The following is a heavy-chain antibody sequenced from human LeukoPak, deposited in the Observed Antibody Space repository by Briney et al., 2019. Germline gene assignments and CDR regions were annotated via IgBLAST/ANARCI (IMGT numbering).Heavy chain of an antibody. D-gene: IGHD1-26*01. CDR1: GFTFSTYV. CDR3: AKDRGVGGNYFNFDY. J-gene: IGHJ4*02. V-gene: IGHV3-23*01. Sequence: PGGPLRLSCEVSGFTFSTYVMSWVRQAPGKGLEWVAGITNSGGTTYYADSVKGRFTISRDNSKNTLYLQMDSLRADDTAIYYCAKDRGVGGNYFNFDYWGQGTLVSVSS. CDR2: ITNSGGTT.